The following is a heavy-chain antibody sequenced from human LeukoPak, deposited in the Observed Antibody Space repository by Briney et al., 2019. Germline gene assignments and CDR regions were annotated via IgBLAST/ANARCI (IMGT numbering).Heavy chain of an antibody. D-gene: IGHD2-21*02. CDR2: ISPDGRAT. Sequence: PGGSLRLSCAASGFIFSYYSMHWVRQAPGKGLEYVSVISPDGRATYYTNSVKGRFTISRDNSKNTVYLQMDSLRDDDTAVYYCAREQPAGSTAYWGEGTLVTVSA. J-gene: IGHJ4*02. CDR1: GFIFSYYS. CDR3: AREQPAGSTAY. V-gene: IGHV3-64*01.